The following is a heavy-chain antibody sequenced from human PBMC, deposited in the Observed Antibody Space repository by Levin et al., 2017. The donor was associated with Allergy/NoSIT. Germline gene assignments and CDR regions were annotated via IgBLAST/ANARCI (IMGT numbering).Heavy chain of an antibody. J-gene: IGHJ2*01. Sequence: PSETLSLTCTVSGGSISSSNYYWSWIRQPAGKGLEWIGRVYSSGSTNYNPSLKSRVTISVDTSKNHFSLKLTSVTAADTAVYYGARDLGLSVPDIRTPNWYFDLWGRGTLVIVSS. D-gene: IGHD6-19*01. CDR1: GGSISSSNYY. V-gene: IGHV4-61*02. CDR3: ARDLGLSVPDIRTPNWYFDL. CDR2: VYSSGST.